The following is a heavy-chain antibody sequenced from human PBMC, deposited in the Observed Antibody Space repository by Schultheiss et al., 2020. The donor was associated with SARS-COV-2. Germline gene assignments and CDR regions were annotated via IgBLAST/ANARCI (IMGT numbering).Heavy chain of an antibody. CDR2: ISGNGLST. D-gene: IGHD2-21*02. J-gene: IGHJ3*02. V-gene: IGHV3-23*01. CDR1: GFSFSSYA. CDR3: ARGYCGGDCYPDAFDI. Sequence: GGSLRLSCAASGFSFSSYAMTWVRPAPGKGLEWVSTISGNGLSTYYADSVKGRFTISRDNSKNTLYLQMNSLRAEDTAVYYCARGYCGGDCYPDAFDIWGQGTMVTVSS.